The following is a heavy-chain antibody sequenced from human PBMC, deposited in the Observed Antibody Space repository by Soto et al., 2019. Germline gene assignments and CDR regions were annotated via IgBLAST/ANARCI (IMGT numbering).Heavy chain of an antibody. D-gene: IGHD1-26*01. Sequence: QVQLVQSGAEVKKPGASVKVSCKVSGHTLTELSMHWVRLAPGKGLEWMGGFDPEDGETISAQKFQGRVNITEDTSTDSTYVYLCSQLTRDPASYYCDAGGTRWEHKYLDSWGQGALVTSSS. V-gene: IGHV1-24*01. CDR2: FDPEDGET. J-gene: IGHJ4*02. CDR1: GHTLTELS. CDR3: DAGGTRWEHKYLDS.